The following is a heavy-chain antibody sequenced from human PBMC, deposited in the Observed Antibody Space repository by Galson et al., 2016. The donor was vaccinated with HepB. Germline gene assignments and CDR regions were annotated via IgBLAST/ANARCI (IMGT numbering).Heavy chain of an antibody. V-gene: IGHV3-23*01. J-gene: IGHJ3*01. CDR2: IRGGGGVA. D-gene: IGHD3-10*01. Sequence: SLRLSCAASGFIFSNYAMTWVRQAPGKGLEWVSVIRGGGGVAFYADSVQGRFTISIDNSRNTLYLHMNSLRAEDTAIYYCAKSSASFGNDAHDVWGQGTTVTVSS. CDR1: GFIFSNYA. CDR3: AKSSASFGNDAHDV.